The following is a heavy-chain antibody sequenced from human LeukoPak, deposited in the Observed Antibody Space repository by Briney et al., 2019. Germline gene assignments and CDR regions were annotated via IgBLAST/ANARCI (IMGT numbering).Heavy chain of an antibody. V-gene: IGHV3-11*04. Sequence: PGGSLRLSCAASGFTFSDYYMSWIRQAPGKGLEWVSYISSGGSVMYYADSVKGRFTISRDNAKNSPYLQVNSLRAEDTAVYYCAGGGGSYYFDSWGQGTLVTVSS. D-gene: IGHD1-26*01. J-gene: IGHJ4*02. CDR2: ISSGGSVM. CDR1: GFTFSDYY. CDR3: AGGGGSYYFDS.